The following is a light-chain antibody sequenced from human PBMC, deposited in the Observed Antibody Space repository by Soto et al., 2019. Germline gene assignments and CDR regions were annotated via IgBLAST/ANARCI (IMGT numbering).Light chain of an antibody. CDR2: DAS. Sequence: DIHMTLSTSTLSATAGNRVTIICRASQSISSWLAWYQHTPGKAPKLLIYDASNLDSGVPSRFSGSGSGTEFSLTISNLKPDDCATYYCQQYENYWTFGQGTKVDI. CDR1: QSISSW. V-gene: IGKV1-5*02. J-gene: IGKJ1*01. CDR3: QQYENYWT.